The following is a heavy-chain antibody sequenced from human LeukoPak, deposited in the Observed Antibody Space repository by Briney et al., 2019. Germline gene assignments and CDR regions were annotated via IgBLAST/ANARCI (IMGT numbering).Heavy chain of an antibody. D-gene: IGHD6-13*01. CDR2: INTSGGST. CDR1: GYTFTSYY. V-gene: IGHV1-46*01. Sequence: ASVKVSCKASGYTFTSYYMHWVRQAPGQGLEWMGIINTSGGSTSYAQKFQGRVTMTRDTSTSTVYMELSSLRSEETAVYYCASEAAAGLFDYWGQGTLVTVSS. CDR3: ASEAAAGLFDY. J-gene: IGHJ4*02.